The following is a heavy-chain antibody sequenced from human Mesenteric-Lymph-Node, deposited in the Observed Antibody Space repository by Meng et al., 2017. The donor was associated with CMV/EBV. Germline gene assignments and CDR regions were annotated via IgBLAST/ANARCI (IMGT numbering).Heavy chain of an antibody. CDR3: ARDGVVVVPAAQNYYYYGMDV. CDR2: ISGSGGST. Sequence: GESLKISCAASGFTFSSYAMSWVRQAPGKGLEWVSAISGSGGSTYYADSVKGRFTISRDNSKNSLYLQMNSLRAEDTAVYYCARDGVVVVPAAQNYYYYGMDVWGQGTTVTVSS. J-gene: IGHJ6*02. V-gene: IGHV3-23*01. D-gene: IGHD2-2*01. CDR1: GFTFSSYA.